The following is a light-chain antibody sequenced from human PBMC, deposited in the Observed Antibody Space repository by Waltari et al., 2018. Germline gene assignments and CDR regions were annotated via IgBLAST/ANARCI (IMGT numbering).Light chain of an antibody. V-gene: IGLV2-14*03. J-gene: IGLJ3*02. CDR2: DVS. CDR1: SGDVGFYNY. CDR3: NSYTGSSSWV. Sequence: QSALTQPASLSGPPGQSITISCTGTSGDVGFYNYVSWYQQHPGKAPRLIIYDVSERPSGVSNRFSGSKSGNTASLTISGPQAEDEADYYCNSYTGSSSWVFGGGTKLTVL.